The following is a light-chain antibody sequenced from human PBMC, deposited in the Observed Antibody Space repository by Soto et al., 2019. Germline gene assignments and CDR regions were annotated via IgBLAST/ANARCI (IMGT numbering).Light chain of an antibody. Sequence: EIVLTQSPATLSLPPGERATLSCRASQSVGNSLAWYQQKPGQAPGLLIHEVSTSATGIPARFSGSGSGTDFTLTIGSLEPEDFAVYYCHQHSDWPLTFGAGTRVEIK. J-gene: IGKJ4*01. CDR1: QSVGNS. V-gene: IGKV3-11*01. CDR3: HQHSDWPLT. CDR2: EVS.